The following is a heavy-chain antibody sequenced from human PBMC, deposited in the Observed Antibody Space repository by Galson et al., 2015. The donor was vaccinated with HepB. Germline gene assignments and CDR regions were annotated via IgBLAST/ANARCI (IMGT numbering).Heavy chain of an antibody. CDR2: LNPNSGGT. Sequence: SVKVSCKASGYTFTDYYIHWVRQAPGQGLEWMGWLNPNSGGTIYAQKFQGRVSMTGDTSNSTASMELRRLTSDDTALYYCGRGRKTIASRPSGAVDIWGRGTMVTVSS. CDR3: GRGRKTIASRPSGAVDI. CDR1: GYTFTDYY. D-gene: IGHD2/OR15-2a*01. J-gene: IGHJ3*02. V-gene: IGHV1-2*02.